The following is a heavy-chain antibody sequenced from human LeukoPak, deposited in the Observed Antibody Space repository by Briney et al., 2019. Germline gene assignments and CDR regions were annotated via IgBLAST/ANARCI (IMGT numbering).Heavy chain of an antibody. CDR2: ISAYNGDT. D-gene: IGHD1-26*01. CDR3: ARDFSNTSGFKVVVDF. Sequence: GASVKVSCKASGYTFTSYGINWVRQAPGQGLELMGWISAYNGDTKYAQKVQGRLTMTTDASTSTAYMELRSLTSDDTAVYYCARDFSNTSGFKVVVDFWGQGTLDTVSS. J-gene: IGHJ4*02. CDR1: GYTFTSYG. V-gene: IGHV1-18*01.